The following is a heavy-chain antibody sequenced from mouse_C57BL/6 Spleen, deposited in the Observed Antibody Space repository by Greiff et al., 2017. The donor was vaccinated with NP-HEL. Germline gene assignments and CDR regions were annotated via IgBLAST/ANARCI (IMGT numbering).Heavy chain of an antibody. J-gene: IGHJ1*03. D-gene: IGHD1-1*01. Sequence: VKLVESGPGLVQPSQSLSITCTVSGFSLTSYGVHWVRQSPGKGLEWLGVIWSGGSTDYNAAFISRLSISKDNSKSQVFFKMNSLQADDTAIYYCARLPGDYYGSKGYFDVWGTGTTVTVSS. V-gene: IGHV2-2*01. CDR3: ARLPGDYYGSKGYFDV. CDR1: GFSLTSYG. CDR2: IWSGGST.